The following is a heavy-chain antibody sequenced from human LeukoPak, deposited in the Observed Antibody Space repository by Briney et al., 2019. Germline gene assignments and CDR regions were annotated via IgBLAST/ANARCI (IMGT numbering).Heavy chain of an antibody. D-gene: IGHD3-10*01. CDR2: INHTGST. J-gene: IGHJ4*02. Sequence: SETLSLTCAVYGGTFSRYYWSWIRQPPGKGLEWIGEINHTGSTNYNPSLKSRVTISVDTSKNQFSLKLTSVTAADTAVYYCARVVPRGSRYLDYWGQGTLVTVSS. CDR3: ARVVPRGSRYLDY. V-gene: IGHV4-34*01. CDR1: GGTFSRYY.